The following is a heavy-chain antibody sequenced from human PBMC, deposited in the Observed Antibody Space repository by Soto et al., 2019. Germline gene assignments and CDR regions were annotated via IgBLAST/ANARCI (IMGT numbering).Heavy chain of an antibody. D-gene: IGHD4-4*01. Sequence: GGSLRLSCAASGFTFSSYAMSWVRQAPGKGLEWVSAISGSGGSTYYADSVKGRFTISRDNSKNTLYLEMNSLRAEDTAVYYCAKDLDDYSSAIDFWGQGTLVTVSS. V-gene: IGHV3-23*01. CDR3: AKDLDDYSSAIDF. CDR1: GFTFSSYA. J-gene: IGHJ4*02. CDR2: ISGSGGST.